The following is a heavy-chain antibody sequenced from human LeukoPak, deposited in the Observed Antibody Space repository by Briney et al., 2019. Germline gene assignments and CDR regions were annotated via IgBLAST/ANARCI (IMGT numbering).Heavy chain of an antibody. CDR2: IYYSGST. Sequence: SETLSLTCTVSGGSISSGGYYWSWIRQPPGKGLGGLGYIYYSGSTYYIPSLMSRLTISVDTSKNQFSPKLSSVTAADTAVYYCAREGSDPYYYYYMDVWGKGTTVTVSS. CDR1: GGSISSGGYY. CDR3: AREGSDPYYYYYMDV. V-gene: IGHV4-31*03. J-gene: IGHJ6*03.